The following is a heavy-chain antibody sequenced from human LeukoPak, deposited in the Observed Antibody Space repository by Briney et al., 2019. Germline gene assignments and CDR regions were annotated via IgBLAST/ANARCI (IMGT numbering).Heavy chain of an antibody. CDR2: IYYSGST. J-gene: IGHJ5*02. CDR3: ARDRHYYDSSGYLNWFDP. Sequence: PSETLSLTCTVSGGSISSGGYYWSWIRQHPGKGLEWIGYIYYSGSTYYNPSLKSRVTISVDTSKNQFSLKLSSVTAADTAVYYCARDRHYYDSSGYLNWFDPWGQGTPVTVSS. V-gene: IGHV4-31*03. CDR1: GGSISSGGYY. D-gene: IGHD3-22*01.